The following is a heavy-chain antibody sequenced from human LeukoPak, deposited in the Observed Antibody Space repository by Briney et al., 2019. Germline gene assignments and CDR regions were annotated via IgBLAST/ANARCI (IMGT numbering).Heavy chain of an antibody. CDR3: ATDARIAAAGSFDY. V-gene: IGHV1-24*01. Sequence: GASVKVSCKVSGYTLTELSMHWVRQAPGKGLEWMGGFDPEDGETIYAQKSQGRVTMTEDTSTDAAYMELSSLRSEDTAVYYCATDARIAAAGSFDYWGQGTLVTVSS. D-gene: IGHD6-13*01. J-gene: IGHJ4*02. CDR2: FDPEDGET. CDR1: GYTLTELS.